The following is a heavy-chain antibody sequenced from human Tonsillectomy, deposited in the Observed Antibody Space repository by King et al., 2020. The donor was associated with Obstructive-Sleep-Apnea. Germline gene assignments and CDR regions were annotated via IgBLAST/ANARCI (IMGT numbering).Heavy chain of an antibody. V-gene: IGHV1-69*09. CDR2: ISPLLGIT. CDR1: GGSFDNHV. D-gene: IGHD3-10*01. CDR3: ARDPRGFGVGNGHTFAT. J-gene: IGHJ4*02. Sequence: QVQLVQSGTEVRNPGSSVKVSCKASGGSFDNHVISWVRQAPGQGLEWLGRISPLLGITDYAQRFQDKVTITADKSTDTVYMKLSGLKSEDTAMYYCARDPRGFGVGNGHTFATGGQGSLVIVSS.